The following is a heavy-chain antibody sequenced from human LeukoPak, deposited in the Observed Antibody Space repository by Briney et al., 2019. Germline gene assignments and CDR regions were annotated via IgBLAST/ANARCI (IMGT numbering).Heavy chain of an antibody. CDR2: IYRDGGT. D-gene: IGHD4-17*01. CDR3: ARGNDYSDINWFDP. V-gene: IGHV3-53*01. CDR1: GFTVSNNY. Sequence: GGSLRLSCAASGFTVSNNYMSWVRQAPGKGLEWVSVIYRDGGTFYSDSVKGRFTISRDSSKNILYLQMNSLRADDTAVYYCARGNDYSDINWFDPWGQGTLVTVSS. J-gene: IGHJ5*02.